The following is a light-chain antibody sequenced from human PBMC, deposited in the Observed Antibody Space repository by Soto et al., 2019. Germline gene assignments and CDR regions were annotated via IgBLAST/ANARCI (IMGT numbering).Light chain of an antibody. J-gene: IGLJ3*02. CDR2: DEN. V-gene: IGLV3-21*02. Sequence: SYELTQPPSVSVAPGQTARITCGGNNIGSKSVHRYQKKPGQAPVLIVFDENDRPSGIPERFSGSKSGNTATLTISRVEAGDEADYYCQVWDPSTDHPVFGGGTKLTVL. CDR1: NIGSKS. CDR3: QVWDPSTDHPV.